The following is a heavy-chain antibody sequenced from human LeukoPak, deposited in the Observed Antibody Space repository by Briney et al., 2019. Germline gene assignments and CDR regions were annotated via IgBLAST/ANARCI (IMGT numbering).Heavy chain of an antibody. CDR3: AVSVQAAAIPAFDN. V-gene: IGHV1-2*02. J-gene: IGHJ4*02. CDR1: GSMFAGHY. D-gene: IGHD6-25*01. CDR2: IGHSKGAT. Sequence: ASVKVSCKASGSMFAGHYRHWMRQAPGQGLERMGWIGHSKGATKYAQNFQGRVTLTRATSISTAYMELSDLGSDDTAVYYCAVSVQAAAIPAFDNWGQGTLLTVSS.